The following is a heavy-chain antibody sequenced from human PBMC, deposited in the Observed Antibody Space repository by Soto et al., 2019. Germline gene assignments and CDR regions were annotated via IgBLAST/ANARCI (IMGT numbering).Heavy chain of an antibody. CDR2: ISYSGTT. Sequence: SETLSLTCTVSGDSVSSNNNYWSWIRQPPGEGLEWIGFISYSGTTSYSPSLKSRVAISLDTSKNQFSLSLSSVTAADTAVYYCARGRGYSYGLDPWGQGTLVTVS. CDR1: GDSVSSNNNY. J-gene: IGHJ5*02. D-gene: IGHD5-18*01. CDR3: ARGRGYSYGLDP. V-gene: IGHV4-30-4*01.